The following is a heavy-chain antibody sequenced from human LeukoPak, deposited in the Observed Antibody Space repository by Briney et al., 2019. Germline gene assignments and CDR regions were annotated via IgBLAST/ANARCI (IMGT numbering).Heavy chain of an antibody. Sequence: PGGSLRLSCAVSGFTFSSYSMHWVRQAPGKGLVWVSRINSDGSSTHYVDSVKGRFTISRDNAKNTLYLQMNSLRAEDTAVYYCARLFSGDDYSFFEYWGQGNLVTVSS. V-gene: IGHV3-74*01. CDR1: GFTFSSYS. D-gene: IGHD5-12*01. CDR2: INSDGSST. CDR3: ARLFSGDDYSFFEY. J-gene: IGHJ4*02.